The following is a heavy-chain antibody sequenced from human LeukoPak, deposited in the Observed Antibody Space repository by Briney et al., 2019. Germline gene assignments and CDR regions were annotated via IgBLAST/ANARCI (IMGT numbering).Heavy chain of an antibody. V-gene: IGHV3-23*01. D-gene: IGHD3-3*01. CDR2: ISGSGGST. Sequence: GGSLRLSCAASGFTFSSYWMSWVRQAPGKGLEWVSAISGSGGSTYYADSVKGRFTISRDNSKNSLYLQMNSLRAEDTAVYYCARAPSKYDFWSGYHYYYMDVWGKGTTVTVSS. J-gene: IGHJ6*03. CDR1: GFTFSSYW. CDR3: ARAPSKYDFWSGYHYYYMDV.